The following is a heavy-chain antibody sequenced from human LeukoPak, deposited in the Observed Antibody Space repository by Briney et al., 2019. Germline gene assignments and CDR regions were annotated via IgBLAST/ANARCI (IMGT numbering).Heavy chain of an antibody. CDR1: GRSISSYY. CDR2: IYYSGST. CDR3: ARAPGGNSYDAFDI. D-gene: IGHD4-23*01. Sequence: TPSETLSLTCTVSGRSISSYYWSWIPQPPGKGLEWIGYIYYSGSTNYNPSLKSRVTISVDTSKNQFSLKLSSVSAADTAVYYCARAPGGNSYDAFDIWGQGTMVTVSS. V-gene: IGHV4-59*01. J-gene: IGHJ3*02.